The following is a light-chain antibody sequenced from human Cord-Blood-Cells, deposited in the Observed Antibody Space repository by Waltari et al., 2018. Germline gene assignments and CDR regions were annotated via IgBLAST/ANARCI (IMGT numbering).Light chain of an antibody. V-gene: IGLV2-18*02. CDR2: EVS. Sequence: QSALTQPPSVSGSPGPSVTIPCTGTSSDVGSYNRVSWYQQPPGTAPKLMIYEVSNRPSGVPDRFSGSKSGNTASLTISGLQAEDEADYYCSSYTSSSTLVFGGGTKLTVL. CDR3: SSYTSSSTLV. J-gene: IGLJ2*01. CDR1: SSDVGSYNR.